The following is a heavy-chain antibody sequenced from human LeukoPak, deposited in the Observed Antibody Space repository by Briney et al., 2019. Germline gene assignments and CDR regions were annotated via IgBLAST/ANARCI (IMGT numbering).Heavy chain of an antibody. CDR3: AILTLPGLRYDDRRIFDI. V-gene: IGHV4-4*08. Sequence: SETLSLTCAVSGGSINSDDWSWIRRPPGKGLEWIAHIYHSGASNYSPSLMSRVTLSVDMSRNQFSLRLSSVTAADTAVYYCAILTLPGLRYDDRRIFDIWGQGSVVTVSS. CDR2: IYHSGAS. J-gene: IGHJ3*02. CDR1: GGSINSDD. D-gene: IGHD3-3*01.